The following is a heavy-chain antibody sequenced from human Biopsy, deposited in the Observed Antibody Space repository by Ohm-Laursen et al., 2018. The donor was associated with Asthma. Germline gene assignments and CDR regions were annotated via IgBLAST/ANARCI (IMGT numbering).Heavy chain of an antibody. J-gene: IGHJ4*02. D-gene: IGHD1-26*01. V-gene: IGHV4-59*01. Sequence: GTLSLTCTVSGGSISTYYWTWIRPPPGKGLEWVAYLYNSGTTNYNPSLKSRVTISVDTSKNQVSLNVRSVTAADTAVYYCARDRGGTYGRTFESWGQGTLVTVSS. CDR2: LYNSGTT. CDR1: GGSISTYY. CDR3: ARDRGGTYGRTFES.